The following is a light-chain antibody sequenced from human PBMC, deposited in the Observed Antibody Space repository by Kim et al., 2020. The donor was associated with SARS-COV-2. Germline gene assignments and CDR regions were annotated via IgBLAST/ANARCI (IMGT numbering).Light chain of an antibody. V-gene: IGLV3-1*01. CDR3: QAWDSSTVV. Sequence: SYELTQPPSVSLSPGQTASITCSGDKLGDKYACWYQQKPGQSPVLVIYQHNTRPSGIPERFSGSNYGNTATLTISGTQAMDEANNYCQAWDSSTVVFGGG. J-gene: IGLJ2*01. CDR2: QHN. CDR1: KLGDKY.